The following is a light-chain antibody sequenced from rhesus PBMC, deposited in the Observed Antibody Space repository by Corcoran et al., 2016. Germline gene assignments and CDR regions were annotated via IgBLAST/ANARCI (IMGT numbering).Light chain of an antibody. CDR1: PSLLDINGNTY. Sequence: DIVLTQTPLSLPVTPGEPASISCKSSPSLLDINGNTYLDWYLQKPGQSPRLLIYKVTYRESGVPDRFSGSGSGTDFTLKISRVEPEDVSVYYCMQSTKDRTFGQGTKVEIK. J-gene: IGKJ1*01. CDR3: MQSTKDRT. CDR2: KVT. V-gene: IGKV2S2*01.